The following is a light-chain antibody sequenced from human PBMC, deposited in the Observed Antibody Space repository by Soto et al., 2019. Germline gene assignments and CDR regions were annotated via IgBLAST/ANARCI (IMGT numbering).Light chain of an antibody. Sequence: SVLTQPASVPGSPGQSITISCTGTSGDVGAYNYVSWYQQHPGKAPRLMIYDVSNRPSGASNRFSGSKSGNTASLTISGLQAEDEADYYCSSFTNTYSYVFGTGTKVTVL. CDR3: SSFTNTYSYV. CDR1: SGDVGAYNY. V-gene: IGLV2-14*01. J-gene: IGLJ1*01. CDR2: DVS.